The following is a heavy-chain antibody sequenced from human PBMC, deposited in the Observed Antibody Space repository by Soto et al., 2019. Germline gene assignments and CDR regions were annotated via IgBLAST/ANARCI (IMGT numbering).Heavy chain of an antibody. V-gene: IGHV3-21*01. CDR2: ISSSSSYI. D-gene: IGHD6-13*01. J-gene: IGHJ6*02. Sequence: PGGSLRLSCAASGFTFSSYSMNWVRQAPGKGLEWVSSISSSSSYIYYADSVKGRFTISRDNAKNSLYLQMNSLRAEDTAVYYCARVIAAAGTGYYYYGMDVWRQGTTATVSS. CDR1: GFTFSSYS. CDR3: ARVIAAAGTGYYYYGMDV.